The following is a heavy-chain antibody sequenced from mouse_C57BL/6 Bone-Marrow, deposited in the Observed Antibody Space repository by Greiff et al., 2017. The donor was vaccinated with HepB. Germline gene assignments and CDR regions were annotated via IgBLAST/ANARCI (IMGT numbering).Heavy chain of an antibody. Sequence: VQLQQSGAELVRPGASVKLSCTASGFNIKDDYMHWVKQRPEQGLEWIGWIDPENGDTEYASKFQGKATITADTSSNTAYLQLSSLTSDDTAVYYCTTGTTVEAYWGQGTLVTVSA. D-gene: IGHD1-1*01. V-gene: IGHV14-4*01. CDR1: GFNIKDDY. J-gene: IGHJ3*01. CDR3: TTGTTVEAY. CDR2: IDPENGDT.